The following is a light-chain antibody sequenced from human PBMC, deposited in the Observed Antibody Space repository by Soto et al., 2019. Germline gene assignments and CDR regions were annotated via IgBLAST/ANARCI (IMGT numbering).Light chain of an antibody. CDR3: QQYRT. J-gene: IGKJ1*01. CDR1: QSVSSN. V-gene: IGKV3-15*01. Sequence: EIVMTQAPATLSVSPGERATLSCRASQSVSSNLAWYQQKPGQAPRLVIYGASTRATGIPARFSGSGSGSEFTLTISSLQSEDFAVNYCQQYRTFGQGTRVDIK. CDR2: GAS.